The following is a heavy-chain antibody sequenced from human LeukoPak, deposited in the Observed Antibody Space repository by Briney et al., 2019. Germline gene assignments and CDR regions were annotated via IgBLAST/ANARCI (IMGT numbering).Heavy chain of an antibody. D-gene: IGHD6-19*01. V-gene: IGHV4-61*02. Sequence: SQTLSLTCTVSGGSISTDLYYWTWIRQPAGKGLEWIGRIYSNGWTDYNPPLKSRVSISIDTSKNHSFLKMSLATAAHTALYYCARGSGWNSFDPWGQGTLVTVSS. CDR3: ARGSGWNSFDP. CDR2: IYSNGWT. J-gene: IGHJ5*02. CDR1: GGSISTDLYY.